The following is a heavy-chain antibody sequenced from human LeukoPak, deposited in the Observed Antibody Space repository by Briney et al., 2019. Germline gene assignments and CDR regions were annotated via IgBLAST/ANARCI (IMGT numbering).Heavy chain of an antibody. V-gene: IGHV4-34*01. D-gene: IGHD3-10*01. CDR2: INHSGST. CDR1: GGSFSGYY. J-gene: IGHJ6*03. CDR3: ARLTKNDSGSFRFGKKKRGYMDV. Sequence: SETLSLTCAVYGGSFSGYYWSWLRQPPGKGLEWIGEINHSGSTNYNPSLKSRVTISVDTSKNQFSLKLSSVTAADTAVYYCARLTKNDSGSFRFGKKKRGYMDVWGKGTTVTISS.